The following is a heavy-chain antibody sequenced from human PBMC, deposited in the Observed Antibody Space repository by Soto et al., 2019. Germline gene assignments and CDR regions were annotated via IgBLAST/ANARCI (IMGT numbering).Heavy chain of an antibody. Sequence: PSETLSLTCAVSGDSISSYYCMWIRQPPGKGLEWIGDIYYSRSTNYNPSLKSRVTMSVDKSKNQFSLKLSSVTAADTAVYYCASGVVEMATIDYWGQGTLVTVSS. D-gene: IGHD5-12*01. CDR2: IYYSRST. J-gene: IGHJ4*02. CDR1: GDSISSYY. CDR3: ASGVVEMATIDY. V-gene: IGHV4-59*12.